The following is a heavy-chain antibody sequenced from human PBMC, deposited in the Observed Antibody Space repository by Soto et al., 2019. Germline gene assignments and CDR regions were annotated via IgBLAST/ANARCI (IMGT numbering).Heavy chain of an antibody. CDR3: ANEDYDILTGHYWPGGMDV. D-gene: IGHD3-9*01. V-gene: IGHV3-23*01. Sequence: PGGSLRLSCVASGFTFCSYTMSWVLQAPGKGLEWVSAISVSGGSTHYADSVKGRFTISSDNSKHTLYLQMNSLRAEDTAVYYYANEDYDILTGHYWPGGMDVWGQVTTVSVSS. CDR1: GFTFCSYT. CDR2: ISVSGGST. J-gene: IGHJ6*01.